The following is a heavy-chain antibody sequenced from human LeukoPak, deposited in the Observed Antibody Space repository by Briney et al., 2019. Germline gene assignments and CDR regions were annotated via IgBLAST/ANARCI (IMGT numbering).Heavy chain of an antibody. D-gene: IGHD3-9*01. V-gene: IGHV3-23*01. CDR2: ISGSGGST. Sequence: PGGSLRLPCAASGFTFRSYAMSWVRQAPGKGLEWVSAISGSGGSTYYADSVKGRFTISRDNSKNTLYLQMNSLRAEDTAVYYCAKDPYAILTGYRYYFDYWAQGTLVTVSS. J-gene: IGHJ4*02. CDR1: GFTFRSYA. CDR3: AKDPYAILTGYRYYFDY.